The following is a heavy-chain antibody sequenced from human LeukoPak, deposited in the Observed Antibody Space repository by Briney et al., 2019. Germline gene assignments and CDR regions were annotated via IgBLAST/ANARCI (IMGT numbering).Heavy chain of an antibody. CDR1: GFTFSNHG. D-gene: IGHD4-23*01. CDR3: AKDRWQGGYYFDY. CDR2: ISGNGDIT. Sequence: PGGSLRLSCAASGFTFSNHGMNWVRQAPGKGLEWVSGISGNGDITYYADSVKGRFTISRDNSKNTLYLQMNSLRAEDTAVYYCAKDRWQGGYYFDYWGQGTLVTVSS. J-gene: IGHJ4*02. V-gene: IGHV3-23*01.